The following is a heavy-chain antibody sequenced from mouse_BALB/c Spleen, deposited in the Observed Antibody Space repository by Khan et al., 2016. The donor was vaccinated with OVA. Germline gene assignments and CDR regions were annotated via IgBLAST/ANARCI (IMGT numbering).Heavy chain of an antibody. D-gene: IGHD2-10*02. CDR3: AREKYGNYWGAMDY. J-gene: IGHJ4*01. CDR1: GYIFTSYW. Sequence: QVQLKQSGTELVRPGASVKLSCKTSGYIFTSYWIHWVKQRSGQGLEWIGRIYPGTGSTYYNENFKGKATLTADKSSSTTYMQLSSLKSEDSAVYFCAREKYGNYWGAMDYWGQGTSVTVSS. CDR2: IYPGTGST. V-gene: IGHV1S132*01.